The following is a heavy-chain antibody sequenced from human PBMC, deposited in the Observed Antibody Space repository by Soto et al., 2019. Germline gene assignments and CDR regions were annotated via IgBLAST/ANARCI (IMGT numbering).Heavy chain of an antibody. CDR1: GGTFSSSA. D-gene: IGHD3-16*01. Sequence: QVQLVQSGAEVKKPGSSVKVSCKASGGTFSSSAISWVRQAPGHGLEWMGGIIPIFGTANYAQKFQGRVTITADESTSTAYMELSSLRSEDTAVYYCARSHLHQGGVRDAFDIWGQGTMVTVSS. V-gene: IGHV1-69*12. J-gene: IGHJ3*02. CDR2: IIPIFGTA. CDR3: ARSHLHQGGVRDAFDI.